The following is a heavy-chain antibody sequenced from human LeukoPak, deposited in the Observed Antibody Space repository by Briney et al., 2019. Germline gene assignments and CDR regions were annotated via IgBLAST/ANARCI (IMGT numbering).Heavy chain of an antibody. V-gene: IGHV4-39*01. CDR2: IYCGST. J-gene: IGHJ4*02. CDR3: ARHYGP. CDR1: GGSISGSSYY. Sequence: SSETLSLTCTVSGGSISGSSYYWGWIRQPPGKGLEWIGSIYCGSTYYNPSLKSRVTISVDTSKNQFSLKLNSVTAADTAVYYCARHYGPWGQGTLVTVSS. D-gene: IGHD3-10*01.